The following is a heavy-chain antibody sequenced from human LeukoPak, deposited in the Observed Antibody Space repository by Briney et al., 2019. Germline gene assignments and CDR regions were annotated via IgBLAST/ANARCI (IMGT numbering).Heavy chain of an antibody. CDR3: XXXXXXXSGGSCYDDY. J-gene: IGHJ4*02. V-gene: IGHV3-21*01. Sequence: GGSLRLSCAASGFTFSSYAMSWVRQAPGKGLEWVSSISSSSSYIYYADSVKGRFTISRDNAKNSLYLQMNSLRAEDTAVYYXXXXXXXXSGGSCYDDYWGQGTLVTVSS. D-gene: IGHD2-15*01. CDR2: ISSSSSYI. CDR1: GFTFSSYA.